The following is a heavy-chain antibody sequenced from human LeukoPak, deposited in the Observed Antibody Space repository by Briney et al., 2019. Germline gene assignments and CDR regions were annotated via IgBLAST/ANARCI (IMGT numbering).Heavy chain of an antibody. J-gene: IGHJ4*02. D-gene: IGHD6-13*01. CDR3: ANYSGSSRWFDY. Sequence: GGSLRLSCAASGFTFSSYAMSWVRQAPGMGLEWVSAMSGSGGSIYYADSVKGRFTISRDNSKNTLYLQMNSLRAEDTAVYYWANYSGSSRWFDYWGQGTLVTVSS. V-gene: IGHV3-23*01. CDR2: MSGSGGSI. CDR1: GFTFSSYA.